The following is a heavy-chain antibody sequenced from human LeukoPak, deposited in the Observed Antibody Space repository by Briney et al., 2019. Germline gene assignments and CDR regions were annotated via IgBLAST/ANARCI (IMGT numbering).Heavy chain of an antibody. J-gene: IGHJ4*02. CDR3: ARVSGPGEY. D-gene: IGHD3-10*01. Sequence: AXVXXXCKAXGYTFTSYYMXWVRQAPGQGLEGMGIINPSGGSTIYAQKFQGRVTMTRDTSTSTVYMELSSLRSEDTAVYYCARVSGPGEYWGQGTLVTVSS. V-gene: IGHV1-46*01. CDR2: INPSGGST. CDR1: GYTFTSYY.